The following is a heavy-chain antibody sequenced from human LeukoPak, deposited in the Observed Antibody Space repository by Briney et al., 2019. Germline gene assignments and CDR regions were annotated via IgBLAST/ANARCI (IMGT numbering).Heavy chain of an antibody. Sequence: PSETLSLTCTVSGGSISSGAYYWGWIRQPPGKGLEWIGTIHYSGKTYYNPSLKSRITISIDTSKKQFALKLSSVTAADTAVYYCAKAPGGYDYSRGYYYYYMDVWGKGTTVTVSS. D-gene: IGHD5-12*01. CDR2: IHYSGKT. V-gene: IGHV4-39*06. CDR3: AKAPGGYDYSRGYYYYYMDV. CDR1: GGSISSGAYY. J-gene: IGHJ6*03.